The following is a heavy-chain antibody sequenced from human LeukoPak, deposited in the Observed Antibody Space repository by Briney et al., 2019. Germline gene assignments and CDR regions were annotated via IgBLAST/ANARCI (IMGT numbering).Heavy chain of an antibody. D-gene: IGHD5-18*01. V-gene: IGHV1-8*01. CDR1: EYTFSSYG. CDR3: TRGGGLNGYGYGYDFDH. CDR2: MNPKNGNT. J-gene: IGHJ4*02. Sequence: ASVKVSCKASEYTFSSYGINWVRQTTGQGLEWMGWMNPKNGNTAYARKFQGRVSMTRNTSISTAYMELSSLTSEDTAVYYCTRGGGLNGYGYGYDFDHWGQGTLVTVSS.